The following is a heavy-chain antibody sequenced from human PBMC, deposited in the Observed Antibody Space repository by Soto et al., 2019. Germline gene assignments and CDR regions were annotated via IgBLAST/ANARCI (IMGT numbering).Heavy chain of an antibody. Sequence: QVQLQESGPGLVKPSGTLSLTCAVSGGPISSSTWWGWVRQPPGKGLEGIGEINHSGSTNYNPSLKSRVTISVDKSKNQYSLKLSSVTAADTAVYYCARVGSWLWSFDYWGQGTLVTVSS. CDR3: ARVGSWLWSFDY. CDR1: GGPISSSTW. D-gene: IGHD6-13*01. J-gene: IGHJ4*02. CDR2: INHSGST. V-gene: IGHV4-4*02.